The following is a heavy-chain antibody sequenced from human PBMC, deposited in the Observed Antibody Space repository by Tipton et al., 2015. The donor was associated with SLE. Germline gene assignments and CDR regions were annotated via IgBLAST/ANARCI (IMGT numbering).Heavy chain of an antibody. CDR2: LYPSGGT. J-gene: IGHJ6*03. V-gene: IGHV4-4*07. D-gene: IGHD3-10*01. Sequence: TLSLTCTVSGGSIRNYYWSWIRQPAGKGLEWIGRLYPSGGTNYNPSLKSRVTISLDTSKNPFSLTFSSVTAADTAVYYCAKDRFISSGFPKAYYYYMDVWGKGTTVTISS. CDR3: AKDRFISSGFPKAYYYYMDV. CDR1: GGSIRNYY.